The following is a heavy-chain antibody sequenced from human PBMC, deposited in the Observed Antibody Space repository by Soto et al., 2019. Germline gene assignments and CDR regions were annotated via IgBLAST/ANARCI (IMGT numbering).Heavy chain of an antibody. CDR1: GGTFSSYA. Sequence: QVQLVQSGAEVKKPGSSVKVSCKASGGTFSSYAISWVRQAPGQGLEWMAGIIPIFGTANYAQKFQGRVTITADESTSTAYMELSSLRSEDTAVYYCARDHCSGVSCYSYYGMDVLGHVPTVTVSS. CDR3: ARDHCSGVSCYSYYGMDV. V-gene: IGHV1-69*12. D-gene: IGHD2-15*01. CDR2: IIPIFGTA. J-gene: IGHJ6*02.